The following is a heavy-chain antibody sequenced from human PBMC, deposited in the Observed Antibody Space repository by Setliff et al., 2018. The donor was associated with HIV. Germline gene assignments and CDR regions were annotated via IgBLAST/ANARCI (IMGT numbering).Heavy chain of an antibody. CDR3: ARRGRSYYSDSRLDY. Sequence: SETLSLTCTVSGGSINSYYWSWIRQPPGKGLEWIGNIDYSGSTNYKPSLKNRVTISVDMSKNQFSLKLSSVTAADTAVYYCARRGRSYYSDSRLDYWGQGTPVTVSS. J-gene: IGHJ4*02. D-gene: IGHD3-10*01. V-gene: IGHV4-59*08. CDR2: IDYSGST. CDR1: GGSINSYY.